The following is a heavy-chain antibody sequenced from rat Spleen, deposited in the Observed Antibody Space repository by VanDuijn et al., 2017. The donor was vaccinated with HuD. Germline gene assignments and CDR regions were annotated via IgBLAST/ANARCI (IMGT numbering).Heavy chain of an antibody. CDR1: GFTFSDYN. Sequence: EVQLMESGGGLVQPGRSLKLSCVASGFTFSDYNMAWVRQTPKKGLEWVATIIYDGSRTYYRDSVKGRFTISRDNAKSTLYLQMDSLRSEDTATYYCARHERYGYNYPQYFDYWGQGVMVTVSS. J-gene: IGHJ2*01. V-gene: IGHV5-7*01. CDR3: ARHERYGYNYPQYFDY. CDR2: IIYDGSRT. D-gene: IGHD1-9*01.